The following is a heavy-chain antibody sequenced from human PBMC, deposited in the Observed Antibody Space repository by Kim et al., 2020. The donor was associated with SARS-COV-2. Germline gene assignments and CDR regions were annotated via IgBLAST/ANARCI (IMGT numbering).Heavy chain of an antibody. CDR2: VHYSETT. D-gene: IGHD6-19*01. CDR1: GGSISRNTYF. V-gene: IGHV4-39*01. CDR3: ARHWPITGYSSGWFDF. J-gene: IGHJ4*02. Sequence: SETLSLTCTVSGGSISRNTYFWGWIRQPPGKGLEYIGSVHYSETTYYNPSLQSRVTISVDTSKNHFSLNLSSVTAADTAVYYCARHWPITGYSSGWFDFWGQGTLVTVSS.